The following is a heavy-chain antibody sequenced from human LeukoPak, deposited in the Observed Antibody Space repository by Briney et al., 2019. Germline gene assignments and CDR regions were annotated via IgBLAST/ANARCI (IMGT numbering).Heavy chain of an antibody. CDR1: GFTFSSYG. J-gene: IGHJ5*02. D-gene: IGHD3-22*01. Sequence: GGSLRLSCVASGFTFSSYGMSWVRQAPGRGLEWVSSTSGSGSSTYHADSVKGRFTISRDNDKNTLYLQMNSLRAEDTAVYYCAKDRNLYYYDSSGYAGSWGQGILVTASS. CDR2: TSGSGSST. CDR3: AKDRNLYYYDSSGYAGS. V-gene: IGHV3-23*01.